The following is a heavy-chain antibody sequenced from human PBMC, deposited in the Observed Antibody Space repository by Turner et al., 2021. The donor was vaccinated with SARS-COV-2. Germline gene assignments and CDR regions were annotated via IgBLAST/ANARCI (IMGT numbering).Heavy chain of an antibody. V-gene: IGHV3-30*03. CDR1: GFTFSSYG. D-gene: IGHD3-3*01. CDR2: ISYDGSNK. J-gene: IGHJ6*02. Sequence: QVQLVESGGGVVQPGRSLRLSCAASGFTFSSYGMHWVRQAPGKGLEWVAVISYDGSNKYYADSVKGRFTISRDNSKNTLYLQMNSLRAEDTAVYYCTRDLMEVGGMDVWGQGTTVTVSS. CDR3: TRDLMEVGGMDV.